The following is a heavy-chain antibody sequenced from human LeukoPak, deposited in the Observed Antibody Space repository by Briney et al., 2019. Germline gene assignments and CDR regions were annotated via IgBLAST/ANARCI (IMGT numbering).Heavy chain of an antibody. V-gene: IGHV1-8*03. CDR2: MNPNSGNT. Sequence: ASVKVSCKASGYTFTSYDINWVRQATGQGLEWMGWMNPNSGNTGYAQKFQGRVTITRNTSISTAYMELSSLRSDDTAVYYCARDGTRGGYFHPSPFDYWGQGTLVTVSS. D-gene: IGHD2-15*01. CDR3: ARDGTRGGYFHPSPFDY. CDR1: GYTFTSYD. J-gene: IGHJ4*02.